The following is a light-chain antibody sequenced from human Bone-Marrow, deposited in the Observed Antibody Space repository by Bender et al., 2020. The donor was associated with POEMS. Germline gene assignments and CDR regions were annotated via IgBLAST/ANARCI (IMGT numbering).Light chain of an antibody. CDR2: DVN. J-gene: IGLJ3*02. CDR3: SAYAVSHNLL. Sequence: QSVLTQPPSVSGTPGQRVTISCSGTPSNIGDYIYVSWYQHHPGKAPKLLIYDVNKRPSGVPDRFSGSKSDNTASLTVSGLQADDEAYYYCSAYAVSHNLLFGGGTKLTVL. V-gene: IGLV2-8*01. CDR1: PSNIGDYIY.